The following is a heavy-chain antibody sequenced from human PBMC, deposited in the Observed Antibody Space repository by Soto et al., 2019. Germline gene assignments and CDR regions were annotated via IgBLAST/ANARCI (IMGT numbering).Heavy chain of an antibody. D-gene: IGHD6-6*01. V-gene: IGHV3-48*02. CDR1: GFTFSSYS. CDR3: ARPEYSSSSYGMDV. J-gene: IGHJ6*02. CDR2: ISSSSSTI. Sequence: EVQRVESGGGLVQPGGSLRLSCAASGFTFSSYSMKWVRQAPGKGLEWVSYISSSSSTIYYADSVKGRFTISRDNAKNSLYLQMNSLRDEDTAVYYCARPEYSSSSYGMDVWGQGTTVTVSS.